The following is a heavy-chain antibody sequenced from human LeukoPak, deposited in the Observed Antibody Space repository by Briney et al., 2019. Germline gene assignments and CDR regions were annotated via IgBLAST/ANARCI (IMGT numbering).Heavy chain of an antibody. CDR2: IQNDGSNE. D-gene: IGHD2-8*01. Sequence: PGGSLRLSCAASGFSFSSYGMHWVRQAPGKGLDWVAYIQNDGSNEQYADSVKGRFSISRDSSKNTLYLQMNSLRAEDTAVYYCAKDRCSNGVGCYYYYMDVWGKGTTVTISS. CDR1: GFSFSSYG. CDR3: AKDRCSNGVGCYYYYMDV. J-gene: IGHJ6*03. V-gene: IGHV3-30*02.